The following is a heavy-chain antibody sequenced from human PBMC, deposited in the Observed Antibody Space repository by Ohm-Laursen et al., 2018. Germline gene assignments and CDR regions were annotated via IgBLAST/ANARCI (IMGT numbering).Heavy chain of an antibody. CDR1: GGSISSYY. D-gene: IGHD1-26*01. Sequence: GTLSLTCIVSGGSISSYYWSWIRQPPGKGLEWIGYIYYSGSTNYNPSLKSRVTISVDTSKNQFSLKLSSVTAADTAVYYCARHLVGVDPHSGYVDYWGQGTLVTVSS. J-gene: IGHJ4*02. CDR2: IYYSGST. CDR3: ARHLVGVDPHSGYVDY. V-gene: IGHV4-59*08.